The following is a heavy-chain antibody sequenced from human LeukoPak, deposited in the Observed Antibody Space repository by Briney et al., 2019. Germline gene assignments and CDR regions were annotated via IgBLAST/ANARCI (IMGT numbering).Heavy chain of an antibody. CDR2: MNPNSGNT. CDR3: ARRTSRKTYNWFDP. V-gene: IGHV1-8*01. CDR1: GYTFTSYD. J-gene: IGHJ5*02. Sequence: ASVKVSCKASGYTFTSYDINWVRQATGQGLEWMGWMNPNSGNTGYAQKFQGRVTMTRNTSISTAYMELSSLRSEDTAVYYCARRTSRKTYNWFDPWGQGTLVTVSS. D-gene: IGHD1-14*01.